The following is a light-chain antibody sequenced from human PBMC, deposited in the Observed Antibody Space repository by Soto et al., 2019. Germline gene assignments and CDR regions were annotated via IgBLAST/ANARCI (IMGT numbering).Light chain of an antibody. Sequence: AARSVKASQTVRRNSLTWYQEKRGQAPRVLIYDASIRATGIPDRFSGSGSGTDFTLSISRQERDDFVVYYWQQYRDSSITFCQGVRLEIK. CDR1: QTVRRNS. CDR2: DAS. CDR3: QQYRDSSIT. J-gene: IGKJ5*01. V-gene: IGKV3-20*01.